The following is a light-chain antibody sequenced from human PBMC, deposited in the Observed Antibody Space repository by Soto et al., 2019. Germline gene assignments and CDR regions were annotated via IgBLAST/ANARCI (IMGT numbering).Light chain of an antibody. CDR2: GTS. CDR3: QRYGSSPLIT. CDR1: QTVRNNY. J-gene: IGKJ5*01. V-gene: IGKV3-20*01. Sequence: EVVLTQSPGTLSLSPVSRATLSCRVSQTVRNNYLAWYQQKPGQAPRLLIYGTSSRATGIPDRFSGSGSGTDFTLTISRLEPEDFAVYFCQRYGSSPLITFGQGTLLEI.